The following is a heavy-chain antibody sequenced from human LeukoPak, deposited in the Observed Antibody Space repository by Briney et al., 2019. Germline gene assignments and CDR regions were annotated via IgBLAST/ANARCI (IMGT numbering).Heavy chain of an antibody. CDR1: GGSINSYY. CDR3: ARQDYYDSSRFDP. V-gene: IGHV4-38-2*02. Sequence: SETLSLTCTVSGGSINSYYWGWIRQPPGKGLEWIGSIYHSGNTYYNPTLKSRVTISVDTSKNQFSLKLSSVTAADTAVYYCARQDYYDSSRFDPWGQGTLVTVSS. J-gene: IGHJ5*02. D-gene: IGHD3-22*01. CDR2: IYHSGNT.